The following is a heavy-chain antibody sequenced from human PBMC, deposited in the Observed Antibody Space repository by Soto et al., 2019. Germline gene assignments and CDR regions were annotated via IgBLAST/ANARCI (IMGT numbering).Heavy chain of an antibody. CDR1: GYSFTIYW. Sequence: PVESLQISCKCPGYSFTIYWIVGVRQMPVKGLEWGGIIYGCDSDTRYSPSFQGQVTISADKSISTAYLQWRSLKASDTAMYSCTRPEGGQQRGSWAFDIWGQGTMV. D-gene: IGHD6-13*01. V-gene: IGHV5-51*01. CDR2: IYGCDSDT. CDR3: TRPEGGQQRGSWAFDI. J-gene: IGHJ3*02.